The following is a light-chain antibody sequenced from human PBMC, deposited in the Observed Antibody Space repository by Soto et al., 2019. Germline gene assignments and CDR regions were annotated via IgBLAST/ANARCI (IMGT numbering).Light chain of an antibody. CDR2: ESS. J-gene: IGLJ3*02. CDR3: CSYAGSPWV. CDR1: SSDVGSYNL. Sequence: QSALTQPASVSGSPGQSITISCTGTSSDVGSYNLVSWYQQHPGKAPKLMIYESSKRPSGVSNRFSGSKSGNTASLTISGLQAEDEADYYCCSYAGSPWVFGGGTKLTVL. V-gene: IGLV2-23*01.